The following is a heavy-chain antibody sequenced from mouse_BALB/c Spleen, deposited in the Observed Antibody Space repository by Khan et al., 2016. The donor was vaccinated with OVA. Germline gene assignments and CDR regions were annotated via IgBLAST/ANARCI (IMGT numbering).Heavy chain of an antibody. CDR1: GFNIKDYY. CDR3: ARSGYFAWFGY. Sequence: EVQLQESGAELVRPGALVKLSCKTSGFNIKDYYMHWVKQRAEQGLEWIGWIDPENGKSIYDPKFQGKAIIPSDTASNAADLQLSSLTSEDSAVYYGARSGYFAWFGYWGQGTLVTVSA. J-gene: IGHJ3*01. V-gene: IGHV14-1*02. CDR2: IDPENGKS.